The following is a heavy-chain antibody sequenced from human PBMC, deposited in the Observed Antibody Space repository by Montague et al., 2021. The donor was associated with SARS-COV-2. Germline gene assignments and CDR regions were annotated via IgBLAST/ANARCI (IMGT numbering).Heavy chain of an antibody. CDR3: ASDRGVQYQLQMPFYFDY. V-gene: IGHV4-34*01. Sequence: SETLSLTCAVYGGSFSGYYWSWIRQPPGKGLEWIGEINHSGSTNYNPSLKSRVTISVDTSKNQFSLRLSSVTAADTAVYYCASDRGVQYQLQMPFYFDYWGQGTLVTVSS. D-gene: IGHD2-2*01. J-gene: IGHJ4*02. CDR1: GGSFSGYY. CDR2: INHSGST.